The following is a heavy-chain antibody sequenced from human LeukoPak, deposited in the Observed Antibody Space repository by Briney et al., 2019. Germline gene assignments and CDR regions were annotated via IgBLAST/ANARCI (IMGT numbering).Heavy chain of an antibody. V-gene: IGHV4-34*01. Sequence: SETLSLTCAVYGGSFSGYYWSWIRQPPGKGLEWIGSIYYSGSTYYNPSLKSRVTISVDTSKNQFSLKLSSVTAADTAVYYCAKAFLSVHDSFDIWGQGTMVTVSS. CDR3: AKAFLSVHDSFDI. J-gene: IGHJ3*02. D-gene: IGHD2/OR15-2a*01. CDR1: GGSFSGYY. CDR2: IYYSGST.